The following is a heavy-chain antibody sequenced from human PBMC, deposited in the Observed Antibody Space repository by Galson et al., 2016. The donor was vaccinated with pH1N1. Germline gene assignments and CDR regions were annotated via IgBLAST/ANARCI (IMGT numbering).Heavy chain of an antibody. CDR3: VRDVTGPSYDY. Sequence: LRLSCATSGFPFYIYWMSWIRQAPGKGLEWVATISRDGLQTYYVDSVRGRFTISRDNARNTIYLQMDSLRVDDTALFYCVRDVTGPSYDYWGQGALV. CDR2: ISRDGLQT. V-gene: IGHV3-7*01. J-gene: IGHJ4*02. CDR1: GFPFYIYW.